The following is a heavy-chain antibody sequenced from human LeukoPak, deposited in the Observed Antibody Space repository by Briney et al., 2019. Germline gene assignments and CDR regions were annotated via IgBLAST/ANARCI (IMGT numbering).Heavy chain of an antibody. CDR1: GGSISSGGYY. V-gene: IGHV4-31*03. Sequence: SETLSLTCTVSGGSISSGGYYWSWIRQHPGKGLEWIGCIYYSGSTYYNPSLKSRVTISVDTSKNQFSLKLSTVTAADTAVYYCASQEASTVIGAFDIWGQGTMVTVSS. CDR3: ASQEASTVIGAFDI. D-gene: IGHD4-17*01. J-gene: IGHJ3*02. CDR2: IYYSGST.